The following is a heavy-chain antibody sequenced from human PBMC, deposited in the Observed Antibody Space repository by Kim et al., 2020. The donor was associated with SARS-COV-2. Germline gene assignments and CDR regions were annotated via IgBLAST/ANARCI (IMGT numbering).Heavy chain of an antibody. CDR2: ISGSGGST. CDR3: AKGPAGEYYYYGMDV. CDR1: GFTFSSYA. Sequence: GGSLRLSCAASGFTFSSYAMSWVRQAPGKGLEWVSAISGSGGSTYYADSVKGRFTISRDNSKNTLYLQMNSLRAEDTAVYYCAKGPAGEYYYYGMDVWGQGTTVTVSS. V-gene: IGHV3-23*01. J-gene: IGHJ6*02. D-gene: IGHD7-27*01.